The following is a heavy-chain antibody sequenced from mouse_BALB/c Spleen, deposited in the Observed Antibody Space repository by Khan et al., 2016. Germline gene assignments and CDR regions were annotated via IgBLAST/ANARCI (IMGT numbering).Heavy chain of an antibody. CDR3: ARRDYDYDVVAMDY. J-gene: IGHJ4*01. D-gene: IGHD2-4*01. CDR1: GFTFSSYA. Sequence: EVELVESGGGLVKPGGSLKLSCAASGFTFSSYAMSWVRQIPEKRLEWVATISSGGSYTFYPDSVKGRFTISRDNAKNTLYLQMSSLRSEDTAMYYCARRDYDYDVVAMDYWGQGTSVTVSS. V-gene: IGHV5-9-3*01. CDR2: ISSGGSYT.